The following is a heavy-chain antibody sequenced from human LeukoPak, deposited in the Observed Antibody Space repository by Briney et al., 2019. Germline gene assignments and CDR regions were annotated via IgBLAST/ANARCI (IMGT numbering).Heavy chain of an antibody. CDR2: FDPEDGET. CDR3: ATDLYYYDSSGP. D-gene: IGHD3-22*01. J-gene: IGHJ5*02. CDR1: GYTLTELS. Sequence: ASVKVSCKVSGYTLTELSMHWVRQAPGKGLEGMGGFDPEDGETIYAQKFQGRVTMTEDTSTDTAYMELSSLRSEDTAVYYCATDLYYYDSSGPWGQGTLVTVSS. V-gene: IGHV1-24*01.